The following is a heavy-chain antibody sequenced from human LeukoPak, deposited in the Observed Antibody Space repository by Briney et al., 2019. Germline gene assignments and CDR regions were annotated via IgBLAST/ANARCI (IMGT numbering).Heavy chain of an antibody. D-gene: IGHD4-17*01. Sequence: PGGSLRLSCAASGFTFEDYGMTWVRQAPGKGLEWVSGTNWNGGSTGYADSVKGRFTISRDNAKNSLYLQMNSLRAEDTAFYYCARVASRTYGDYFDYWGQGTLVTVSS. CDR3: ARVASRTYGDYFDY. V-gene: IGHV3-20*04. CDR1: GFTFEDYG. CDR2: TNWNGGST. J-gene: IGHJ4*02.